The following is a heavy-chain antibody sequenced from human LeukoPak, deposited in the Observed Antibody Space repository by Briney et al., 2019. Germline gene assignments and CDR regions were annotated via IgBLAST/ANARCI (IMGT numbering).Heavy chain of an antibody. CDR2: INHSGSS. D-gene: IGHD2-15*01. V-gene: IGHV4-34*01. CDR3: ARGLVVVAALWYFDL. CDR1: GGSFSGYY. J-gene: IGHJ2*01. Sequence: SETLSLTCAVYGGSFSGYYWSWIRQPPGKGLEWIGEINHSGSSNYDPSLKSRVTISVDTSKNQFSLKLSSVTAADTAVYYCARGLVVVAALWYFDLWGRGTLVTVSS.